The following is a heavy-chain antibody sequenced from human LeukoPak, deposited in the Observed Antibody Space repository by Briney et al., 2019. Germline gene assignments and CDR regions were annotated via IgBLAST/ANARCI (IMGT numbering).Heavy chain of an antibody. Sequence: PGRSLRLSCAASGFTFSSYAIHWVRQAPGKGLEWVAVISYDGSNEYYADSVKGRFTISRDNSKNTLYVQMNSLRPEDTAVYYCAGGAYEGGNWFDAWGQGTLVTVSS. CDR1: GFTFSSYA. CDR3: AGGAYEGGNWFDA. CDR2: ISYDGSNE. J-gene: IGHJ5*02. D-gene: IGHD4-17*01. V-gene: IGHV3-30-3*01.